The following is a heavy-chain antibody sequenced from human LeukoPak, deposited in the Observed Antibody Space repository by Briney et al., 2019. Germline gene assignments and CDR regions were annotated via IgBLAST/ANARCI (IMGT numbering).Heavy chain of an antibody. CDR1: GFTFSSYG. V-gene: IGHV3-30*02. CDR3: AKGAKGGSSGYYYFDY. J-gene: IGHJ4*02. Sequence: GGSLRLSCAASGFTFSSYGMHWVRQAPGKGLEWVAFIRYDGSNKYYADSVKGRFTISRDNSKNTLYLQMNSLRAEDTALYYCAKGAKGGSSGYYYFDYWGQGTLVTVSS. D-gene: IGHD3-22*01. CDR2: IRYDGSNK.